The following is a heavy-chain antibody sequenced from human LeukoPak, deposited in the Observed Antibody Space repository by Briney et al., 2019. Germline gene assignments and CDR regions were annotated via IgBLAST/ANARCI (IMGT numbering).Heavy chain of an antibody. CDR1: GGXFSGYY. Sequence: SETLSLTCAVYGGXFSGYYCSWIRQPPGKGQEWLGEINHSGSTNYNPSLKSRVTISVDTSKNQFSLKLSSVTAADTAVYYCARGPRSVRPVRFDYWGQGTLVTVSS. J-gene: IGHJ4*02. CDR2: INHSGST. V-gene: IGHV4-34*01. CDR3: ARGPRSVRPVRFDY. D-gene: IGHD3-22*01.